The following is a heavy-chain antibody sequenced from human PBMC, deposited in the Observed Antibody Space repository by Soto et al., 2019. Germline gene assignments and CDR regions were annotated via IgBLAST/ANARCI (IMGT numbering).Heavy chain of an antibody. CDR2: IGAYNGHT. J-gene: IGHJ6*02. Sequence: ASVKVSCKASGYTFTNSGISWVRQAPGQGLEWMGWIGAYNGHTKYPQKPQGRVTMTTDTPTSTAYMELRSLKSDDTAVYYCAREDYYDSSGYLPVRYYFGMDVWGQGTTVTVSS. CDR1: GYTFTNSG. CDR3: AREDYYDSSGYLPVRYYFGMDV. V-gene: IGHV1-18*01. D-gene: IGHD3-22*01.